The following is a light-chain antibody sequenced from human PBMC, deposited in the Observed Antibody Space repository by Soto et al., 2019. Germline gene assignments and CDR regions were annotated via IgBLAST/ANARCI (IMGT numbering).Light chain of an antibody. Sequence: DIQMTQSPSSLSASVGDRFTITFQSSQDISNYLNWYQHKPGKAPKLLIYAASSLQSGVPSRFSGSGSGTDFTLTISSLQPDDFATYYCQQYNSYSWTFGQGTKVDI. J-gene: IGKJ1*01. CDR2: AAS. CDR3: QQYNSYSWT. V-gene: IGKV1-16*01. CDR1: QDISNY.